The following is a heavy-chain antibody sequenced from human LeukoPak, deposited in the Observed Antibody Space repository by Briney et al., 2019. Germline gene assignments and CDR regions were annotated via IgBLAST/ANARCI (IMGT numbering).Heavy chain of an antibody. V-gene: IGHV3-74*01. CDR3: ARVYYCYYMDA. J-gene: IGHJ6*03. Sequence: PGGSLRLSCAASGFTFSSYWMHWVRQAPGTGLVWVSRISSDGTNTYYADSVKGRFSISRDNAKNTLYLQMNSLRAEDTAMYYCARVYYCYYMDAWGRGTTVTVSS. CDR1: GFTFSSYW. CDR2: ISSDGTNT.